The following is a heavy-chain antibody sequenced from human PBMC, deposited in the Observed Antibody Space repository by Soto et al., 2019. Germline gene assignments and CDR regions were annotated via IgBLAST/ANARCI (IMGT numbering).Heavy chain of an antibody. D-gene: IGHD3-22*01. Sequence: GGSLRLCCAASGFTFSGLYMSWIRQAPGKGLEWVSCIDSSGVKKYYAESVRGRFTISRDNAKNSLYLQMNSLRAEDTAVYYCARGNYYDSSFRFTTHGLFDPPVLPPPIDYWGQGTPVTVSS. CDR2: IDSSGVKK. CDR1: GFTFSGLY. CDR3: ARGNYYDSSFRFTTHGLFDPPVLPPPIDY. V-gene: IGHV3-11*01. J-gene: IGHJ4*02.